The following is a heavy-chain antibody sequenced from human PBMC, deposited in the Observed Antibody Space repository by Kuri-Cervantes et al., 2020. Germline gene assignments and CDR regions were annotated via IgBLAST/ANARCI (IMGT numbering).Heavy chain of an antibody. J-gene: IGHJ6*03. CDR2: IWYDGSNK. Sequence: GESLKISCAASGFTFSSYGMHWVRQAPGKGLEWVAVIWYDGSNKYYADSVKGRFTISRDNSKNSLYLQMNSLRAEDTAVYYCARGEGSSWDLRFYYYYYMDVWGKGTTVTVSS. V-gene: IGHV3-33*01. CDR3: ARGEGSSWDLRFYYYYYMDV. D-gene: IGHD6-13*01. CDR1: GFTFSSYG.